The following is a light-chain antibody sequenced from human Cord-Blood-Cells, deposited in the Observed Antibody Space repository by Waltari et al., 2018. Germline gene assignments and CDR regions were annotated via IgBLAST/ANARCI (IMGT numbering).Light chain of an antibody. CDR2: LAS. J-gene: IGKJ2*01. CDR1: QSVLYSSNNKNY. V-gene: IGKV4-1*01. CDR3: QQYYSTPYT. Sequence: DIVMTQSPDSLAVSLGERATINCKSSQSVLYSSNNKNYLAWYQQEPGQPPKLLIYLASTRESGVPDRFSGSGSGTDLTLTISSLQAEDVAVYYCQQYYSTPYTFGQGTKLEIK.